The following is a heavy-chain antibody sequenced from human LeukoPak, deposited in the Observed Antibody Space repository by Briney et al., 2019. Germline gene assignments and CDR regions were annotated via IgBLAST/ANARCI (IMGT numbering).Heavy chain of an antibody. D-gene: IGHD3-22*01. V-gene: IGHV4-34*01. J-gene: IGHJ4*02. CDR3: ARDLGMRTYDSSSNYFDY. Sequence: SETLSLTCAVYGGSFSGYYWSWIRQPPGKGLEWIGEINHSGSTSYNPSLKSRVTISVDTSKNQFSLQLNSVTPEDTAVYYCARDLGMRTYDSSSNYFDYWGQGTLVTVSS. CDR1: GGSFSGYY. CDR2: INHSGST.